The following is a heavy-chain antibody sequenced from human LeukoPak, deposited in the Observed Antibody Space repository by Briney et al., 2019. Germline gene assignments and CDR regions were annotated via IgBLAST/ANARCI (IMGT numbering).Heavy chain of an antibody. D-gene: IGHD5-18*01. CDR2: IKQDGSEK. CDR3: ARDGYSYGDDAFDI. CDR1: GFTFSSYG. J-gene: IGHJ3*02. Sequence: PGRSLRLSCAASGFTFSSYGMHWVRQAPGKGLEWVANIKQDGSEKYYVDSVKGRFTISRDNAKNSLYLQMNSLRAEDTAVYYCARDGYSYGDDAFDIWGQGTMVTVSS. V-gene: IGHV3-7*03.